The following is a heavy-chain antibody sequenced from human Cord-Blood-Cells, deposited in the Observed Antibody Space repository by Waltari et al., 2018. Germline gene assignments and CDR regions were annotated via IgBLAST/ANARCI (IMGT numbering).Heavy chain of an antibody. V-gene: IGHV4-61*09. Sequence: QVQLQESGPGLVKPSQTLSLTCTVSGGSISSGSYYWSWIRPPAGKGLEWIGYIYPSGSTNYNPSLKSRVTISVDTSKNQFSLKLSSVTAADTAVYYCARVGGTQLGIWGWYFDLWGRGTLVTVSS. CDR2: IYPSGST. J-gene: IGHJ2*01. D-gene: IGHD7-27*01. CDR3: ARVGGTQLGIWGWYFDL. CDR1: GGSISSGSYY.